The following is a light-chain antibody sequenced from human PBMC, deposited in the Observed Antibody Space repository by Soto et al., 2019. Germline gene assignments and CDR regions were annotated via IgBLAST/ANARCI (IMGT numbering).Light chain of an antibody. V-gene: IGKV1-6*01. CDR3: LQDDSYPLT. J-gene: IGKJ3*01. CDR1: QAISDD. Sequence: AIQMTQSPSSLSASVGDRVTITCRASQAISDDLGWYQQKPGKAPKSLIYGASHLHSGVPSRFSGSGYDTDFTLTISSLQPEDFATYYCLQDDSYPLTVGPGTKVDIK. CDR2: GAS.